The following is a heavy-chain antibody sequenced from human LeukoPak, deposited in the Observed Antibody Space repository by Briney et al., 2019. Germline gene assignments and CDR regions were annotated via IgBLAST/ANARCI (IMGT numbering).Heavy chain of an antibody. V-gene: IGHV1-2*02. D-gene: IGHD2-21*02. CDR2: INPNSGDT. CDR3: ARPNGDYYNWFDP. J-gene: IGHJ5*02. CDR1: GYTFIGYS. Sequence: ASVQVSCLASGYTFIGYSIHGVRQAPGQGLEWMGCINPNSGDTNYPQKFQDRVTLSRDTYISTAYMELTDLRSDDTAMYYCARPNGDYYNWFDPWGQGTLVTVSS.